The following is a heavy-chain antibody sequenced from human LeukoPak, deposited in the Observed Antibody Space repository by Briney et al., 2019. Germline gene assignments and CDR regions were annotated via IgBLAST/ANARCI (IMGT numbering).Heavy chain of an antibody. CDR2: ISGDGGST. Sequence: GGSLRLSCAASGFTFDDYAMHWVRQAPGKGLEWVSLISGDGGSTYYADSVKGRLTISRDNSKNSLYLQMNSLRTEDTALYYCAKDEGHYYGMDVWGQGTTVTVSS. V-gene: IGHV3-43*02. CDR3: AKDEGHYYGMDV. J-gene: IGHJ6*02. CDR1: GFTFDDYA.